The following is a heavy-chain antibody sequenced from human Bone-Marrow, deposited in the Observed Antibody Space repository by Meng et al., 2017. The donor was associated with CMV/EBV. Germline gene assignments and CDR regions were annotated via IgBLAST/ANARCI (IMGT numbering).Heavy chain of an antibody. D-gene: IGHD1-26*01. Sequence: GESLKISCAASGFTFSNYGIHWVRQAPGKGLEWVTFIRYDGSNKYYADSVKGRFTISRDNSRNTLYVQMNSLRAEDTAVYYCAKDQRATDYYYYGMDVWGQGTTVTVSS. CDR3: AKDQRATDYYYYGMDV. J-gene: IGHJ6*02. V-gene: IGHV3-30*02. CDR1: GFTFSNYG. CDR2: IRYDGSNK.